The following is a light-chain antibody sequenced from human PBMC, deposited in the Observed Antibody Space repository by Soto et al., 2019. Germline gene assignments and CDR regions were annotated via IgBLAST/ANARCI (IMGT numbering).Light chain of an antibody. CDR2: DAS. CDR3: QQRSNSIT. CDR1: QSVDSN. Sequence: EITMTHSPATLSVSPGERATLSFSASQSVDSNLAWYQQKPGQPPRLLIYDASTRATGIPARISGSGSGTDFTLTISSLEPEDFAVYYCQQRSNSITFGQGTRLEIK. V-gene: IGKV3-11*01. J-gene: IGKJ5*01.